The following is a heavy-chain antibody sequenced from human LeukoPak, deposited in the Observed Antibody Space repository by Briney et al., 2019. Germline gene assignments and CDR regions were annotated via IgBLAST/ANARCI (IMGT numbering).Heavy chain of an antibody. D-gene: IGHD3-10*01. CDR1: GGSFSGYY. Sequence: PSETLSLTCAVYGGSFSGYYWSWSRQPPGMGLEWIGEINHSGSTNYNPSLKSRVTISVDTSKNQFSLKLSSVTAADTAVYYCARRGGSGSYYKATDDYWGQGTLVTVSS. CDR2: INHSGST. J-gene: IGHJ4*02. V-gene: IGHV4-34*01. CDR3: ARRGGSGSYYKATDDY.